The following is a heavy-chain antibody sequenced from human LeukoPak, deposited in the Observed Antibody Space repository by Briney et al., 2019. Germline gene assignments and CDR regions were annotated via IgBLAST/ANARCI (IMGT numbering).Heavy chain of an antibody. V-gene: IGHV3-21*04. Sequence: GGSLRLSCAASGFTFSSYSMNWVRQAPGKGLEWVSCISSSSTYIYYADSVKGRFTISRDNAENSLYLQMNSLRAEDTAVYYCARETEYSGYDWERAFDYWGQGTLVTVSS. D-gene: IGHD5-12*01. CDR2: ISSSSTYI. CDR1: GFTFSSYS. J-gene: IGHJ4*02. CDR3: ARETEYSGYDWERAFDY.